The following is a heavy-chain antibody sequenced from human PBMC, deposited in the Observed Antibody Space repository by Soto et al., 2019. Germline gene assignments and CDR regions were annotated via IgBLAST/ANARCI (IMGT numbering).Heavy chain of an antibody. J-gene: IGHJ5*02. D-gene: IGHD2-15*01. V-gene: IGHV3-74*01. CDR3: AREFCSGGNCYTYYFDP. Sequence: PGGSLRLSCAAAGVTFNRYWMHWVRHAPGKGLVWVSHINTDGSNTNYADSAKGRFTISRDNAKSTLFLQMNSLRDEDTAVYYCAREFCSGGNCYTYYFDPWGQGIPVTVSS. CDR1: GVTFNRYW. CDR2: INTDGSNT.